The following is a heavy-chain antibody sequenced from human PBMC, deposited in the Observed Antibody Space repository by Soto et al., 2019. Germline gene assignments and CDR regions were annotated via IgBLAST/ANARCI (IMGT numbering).Heavy chain of an antibody. Sequence: QVQLVQSGAEVKKPGASVKVSCRASGYPFTNYYIHWVRQAPGQGLEYMGVINPNGGSTNNPQKFQGRVTMARDTSTSTVYMELSSLRAEDAAVYYCVRAESECRVTGCSYYFDYWGQGTLVTVSS. CDR2: INPNGGST. CDR3: VRAESECRVTGCSYYFDY. V-gene: IGHV1-46*03. D-gene: IGHD2-2*01. J-gene: IGHJ4*02. CDR1: GYPFTNYY.